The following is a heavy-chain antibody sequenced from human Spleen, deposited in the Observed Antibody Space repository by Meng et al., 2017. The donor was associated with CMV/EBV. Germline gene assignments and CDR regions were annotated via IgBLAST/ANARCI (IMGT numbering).Heavy chain of an antibody. V-gene: IGHV3-74*03. J-gene: IGHJ4*02. CDR3: ARDLHWNSVDY. CDR1: GFTFINYW. D-gene: IGHD1-7*01. Sequence: EVQLVESGGGLIHPVGSRSLSCAASGFTFINYWMNWIRQAPGKGLMWVSRINIDGSTTTHADSVKGRFTISRDNAKNTVYLQMNSLRAEDTAVYYCARDLHWNSVDYWGQGTLVTVSS. CDR2: INIDGSTT.